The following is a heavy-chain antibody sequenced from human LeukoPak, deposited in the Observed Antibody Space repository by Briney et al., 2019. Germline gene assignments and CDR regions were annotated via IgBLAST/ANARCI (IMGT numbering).Heavy chain of an antibody. D-gene: IGHD3-22*01. CDR2: ILCGGHNL. J-gene: IGHJ4*02. V-gene: IGHV3-48*03. CDR3: ARANYYDISGYDY. Sequence: GGSLRLSCAASGFTFRSYEMNWVRQAAGKGLEWVSYILCGGHNLSYADSVKGRFTISRENAKNSLYLQMNSLRGEGTAVYYCARANYYDISGYDYWGQGTLVTVSS. CDR1: GFTFRSYE.